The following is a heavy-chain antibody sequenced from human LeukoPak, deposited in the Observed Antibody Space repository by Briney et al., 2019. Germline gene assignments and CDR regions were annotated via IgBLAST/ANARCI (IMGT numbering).Heavy chain of an antibody. D-gene: IGHD3-22*01. CDR3: AKVNYYESSGYYDY. Sequence: GGSLRLSCAASGFPFSSYGMHWVRQAPGKGLEWVAVISHDGTNKFYADSVKGRFTISRDNSKNTLYLQMNSLRAEDTAVYYCAKVNYYESSGYYDYWGQGTLVTVSS. V-gene: IGHV3-30*18. CDR2: ISHDGTNK. CDR1: GFPFSSYG. J-gene: IGHJ4*02.